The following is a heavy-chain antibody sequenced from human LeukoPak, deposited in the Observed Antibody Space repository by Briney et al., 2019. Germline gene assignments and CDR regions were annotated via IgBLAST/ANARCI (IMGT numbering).Heavy chain of an antibody. CDR2: IGGRDGGT. D-gene: IGHD6-19*01. CDR1: GLTFSGYW. J-gene: IGHJ4*02. Sequence: GGSLRLSCAASGLTFSGYWMHWVRQAPGKGLEWVSAIGGRDGGTYYADSVKGRFTISRDNSKNTLYLQLNSLRPEDTALYYCAKKFSSAWPCFDYWGQGALVTVSS. V-gene: IGHV3-23*01. CDR3: AKKFSSAWPCFDY.